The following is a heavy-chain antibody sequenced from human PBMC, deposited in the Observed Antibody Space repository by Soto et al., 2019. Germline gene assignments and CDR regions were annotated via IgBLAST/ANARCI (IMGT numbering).Heavy chain of an antibody. D-gene: IGHD4-17*01. J-gene: IGHJ4*02. CDR1: GFTFIDYW. CDR2: ISVGGGST. CDR3: AKSRDYGVNIFDY. Sequence: GGSLRLSFAASGFTFIDYWRLWFRQLPGKGLGWVSRISVGGGSTYYADSVKGRFTISRDNSKNTLYLQMNSLRAEDTAVYYCAKSRDYGVNIFDYWGQGTLVTVSS. V-gene: IGHV3-23*01.